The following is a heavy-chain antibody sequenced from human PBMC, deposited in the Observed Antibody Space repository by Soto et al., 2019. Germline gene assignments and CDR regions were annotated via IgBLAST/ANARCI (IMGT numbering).Heavy chain of an antibody. CDR2: TYHSGST. CDR1: GDSISSSGSS. D-gene: IGHD3-22*01. CDR3: AASLSTQYYDSSGYYPDFDI. V-gene: IGHV4-30-2*01. J-gene: IGHJ3*02. Sequence: SETLSLTCDVSGDSISSSGSSWNWIRQPPGKALEWIGFTYHSGSTHYNPSLESRVTISVDRSKNQLSLKLKSVTAADRAVYYCAASLSTQYYDSSGYYPDFDIWGQGIMVTVSS.